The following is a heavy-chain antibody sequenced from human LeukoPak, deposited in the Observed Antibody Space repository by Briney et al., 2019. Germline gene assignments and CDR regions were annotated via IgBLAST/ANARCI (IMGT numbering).Heavy chain of an antibody. CDR2: ISSDGSHK. CDR1: GFTFRNYV. J-gene: IGHJ4*02. V-gene: IGHV3-30-3*01. Sequence: GGSLGLSCAASGFTFRNYVIHWVRQAPGKGLEWVTIISSDGSHKYYADSVKGRFTISRDSSKNTLYLQMNSLRAEDTAVYYCARENRGTTYFDYWGQGTLVTVSS. D-gene: IGHD1-1*01. CDR3: ARENRGTTYFDY.